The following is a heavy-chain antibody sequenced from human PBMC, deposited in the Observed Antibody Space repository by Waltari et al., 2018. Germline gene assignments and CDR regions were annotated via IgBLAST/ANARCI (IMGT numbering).Heavy chain of an antibody. J-gene: IGHJ4*02. D-gene: IGHD4-4*01. V-gene: IGHV3-7*01. Sequence: EVHLVESGGGLVQPGGSLRLSCAAPGFPFGPYWMTWVRQAPGKGLEWLANIKDDGSEKNYVDTVKGRFTISRDNAKNSLYLQMNSLRAEDTAVYYCARDPHYSNFDYWGQGTLVTVSS. CDR3: ARDPHYSNFDY. CDR2: IKDDGSEK. CDR1: GFPFGPYW.